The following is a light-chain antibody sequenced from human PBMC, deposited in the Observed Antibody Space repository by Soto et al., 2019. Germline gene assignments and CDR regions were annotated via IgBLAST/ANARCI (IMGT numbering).Light chain of an antibody. V-gene: IGLV2-14*01. J-gene: IGLJ1*01. CDR2: DVT. CDR1: SSDVGGYNY. CDR3: SSYTSSSTPYV. Sequence: QSALTQPASVSGSPGQSITISCTGTSSDVGGYNYVSWYQQHPVKAPKLMIYDVTNRPPGVSDRFSGSKSGNTASLTISGLQAEDEADYYCSSYTSSSTPYVFGTGTKVTVL.